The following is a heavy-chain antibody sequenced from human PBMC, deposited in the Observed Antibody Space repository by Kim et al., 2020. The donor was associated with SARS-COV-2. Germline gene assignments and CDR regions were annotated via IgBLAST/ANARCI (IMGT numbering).Heavy chain of an antibody. Sequence: SLRLSCAASGFTFDDYAMHWVRQAPGKGLEWVSGISWNSGSIGYADSVKGRFTISRDNAKNSLYLQMNSLRAEDTALYYCANDISREQLDPSAFDFW. CDR3: ANDISREQLDPSAFDF. D-gene: IGHD6-6*01. CDR1: GFTFDDYA. V-gene: IGHV3-9*01. J-gene: IGHJ4*01. CDR2: ISWNSGSI.